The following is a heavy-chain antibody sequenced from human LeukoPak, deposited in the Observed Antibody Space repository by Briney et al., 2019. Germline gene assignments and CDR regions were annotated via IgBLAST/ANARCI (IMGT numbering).Heavy chain of an antibody. D-gene: IGHD4-17*01. CDR2: ISSSSSTI. CDR3: ARIGDDYGDYYFDY. J-gene: IGHJ4*02. V-gene: IGHV3-48*01. Sequence: GGSLRLSCAASGFTFSSYSMNWVRQAPGKGLEWVSYISSSSSTIYYADSVKGRFTISRDNAKNSLYLQMNSLRAEDTAVYYCARIGDDYGDYYFDYWGQGTLVTVSS. CDR1: GFTFSSYS.